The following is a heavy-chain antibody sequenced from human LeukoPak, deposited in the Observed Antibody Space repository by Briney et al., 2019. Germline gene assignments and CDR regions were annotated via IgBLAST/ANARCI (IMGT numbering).Heavy chain of an antibody. CDR2: IYHSGST. CDR1: GYSISSGYY. J-gene: IGHJ4*02. Sequence: SETLSLTCTVSGYSISSGYYWGWIRQPPGKGLEWIGSIYHSGSTYYNPPLKSRVTISVDTSKNQFSLKLSSVTAADTAVYYCARALYCSGGSCYSYYFDYWGQGTLVTVSS. CDR3: ARALYCSGGSCYSYYFDY. D-gene: IGHD2-15*01. V-gene: IGHV4-38-2*02.